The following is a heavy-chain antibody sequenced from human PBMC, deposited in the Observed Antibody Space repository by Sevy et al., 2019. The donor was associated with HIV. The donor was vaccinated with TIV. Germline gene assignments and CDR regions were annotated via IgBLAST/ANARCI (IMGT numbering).Heavy chain of an antibody. CDR2: IRDKDNSHTT. CDR3: EAITTAGRDY. CDR1: GFTFSDHY. V-gene: IGHV3-72*01. Sequence: GGSLRLSCAASGFTFSDHYMDWVRQAPGKGLEWVGRIRDKDNSHTTEYAASVKGRFTISRDNSNNILYLQMNSLRAEDTAVYYCEAITTAGRDYWGQGTLVTVSS. J-gene: IGHJ4*02. D-gene: IGHD6-13*01.